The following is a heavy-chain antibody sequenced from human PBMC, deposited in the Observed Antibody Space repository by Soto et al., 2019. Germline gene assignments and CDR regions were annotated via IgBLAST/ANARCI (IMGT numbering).Heavy chain of an antibody. CDR2: ITGSGGAT. V-gene: IGHV3-23*01. D-gene: IGHD1-20*01. J-gene: IGHJ5*02. Sequence: GGSLRLSCAASGFTFSSYTMSWVRQAPGKGLEWVSAITGSGGATYYADSVKGRFTISRDNSENTLYLQMNSLRAEDTAVYYCAKVPAITIRVGLDPWGPGTLVTVSS. CDR1: GFTFSSYT. CDR3: AKVPAITIRVGLDP.